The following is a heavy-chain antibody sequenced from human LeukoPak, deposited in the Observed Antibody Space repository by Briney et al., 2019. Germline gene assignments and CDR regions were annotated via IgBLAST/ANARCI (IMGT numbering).Heavy chain of an antibody. J-gene: IGHJ4*02. D-gene: IGHD3-22*01. V-gene: IGHV3-23*01. CDR3: ASYDSSGYYHYFDY. CDR1: GFTVSRNY. Sequence: PGGSLRLSCAASGFTVSRNYMSWVRQAPGKGLEWVSAISGSGGSTYYADSVKGRFTISRDNSKNTLYLQMNSLRAEDTAVYYCASYDSSGYYHYFDYWGQGTLVTVSS. CDR2: ISGSGGST.